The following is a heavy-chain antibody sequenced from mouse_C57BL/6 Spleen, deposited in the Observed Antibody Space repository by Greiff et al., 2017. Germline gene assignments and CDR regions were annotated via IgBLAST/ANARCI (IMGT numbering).Heavy chain of an antibody. CDR2: ISSGGSYT. CDR1: GFTFSSYG. D-gene: IGHD1-1*01. V-gene: IGHV5-6*01. J-gene: IGHJ2*01. CDR3: ARGDDGSSFDY. Sequence: EVKLVESGGDLVKPGGSLKLSCAASGFTFSSYGMSWVRQTPDKRLEWVATISSGGSYTYYPDSVTGRFTISRDNAKNTLYLQMSSLKSEDTAMYYCARGDDGSSFDYWGQGTTLTVSS.